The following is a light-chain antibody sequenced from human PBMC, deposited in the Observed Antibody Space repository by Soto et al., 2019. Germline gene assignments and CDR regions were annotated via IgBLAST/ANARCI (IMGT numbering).Light chain of an antibody. CDR1: QSISIW. J-gene: IGKJ1*01. CDR3: QQYNSYRT. V-gene: IGKV1-5*01. CDR2: DAS. Sequence: DIQMTQSPSTLSASVGDRVTITCRARQSISIWLAWYQQKPGKAPKLLIYDASILESGVPSRFSGSGSGTEFTLTTSSLQPDDFATYYCQQYNSYRTFGQGTKVDIK.